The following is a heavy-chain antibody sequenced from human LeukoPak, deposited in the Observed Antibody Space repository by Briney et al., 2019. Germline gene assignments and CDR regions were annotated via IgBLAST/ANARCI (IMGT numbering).Heavy chain of an antibody. J-gene: IGHJ4*02. CDR2: INPNSGGT. Sequence: ASVKVSCKASGYTFTGYYMHWVRQAPGQGLEWMGWINPNSGGTNYAQRLQGRVTMTTDTSTTTAYMELRSLRSDDTAVYYCARDYRTGFDYWAQRPLVTVPS. V-gene: IGHV1-2*02. CDR3: ARDYRTGFDY. D-gene: IGHD7-27*01. CDR1: GYTFTGYY.